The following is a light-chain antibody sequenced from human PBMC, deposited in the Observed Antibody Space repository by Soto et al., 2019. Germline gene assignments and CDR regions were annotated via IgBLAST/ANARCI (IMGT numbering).Light chain of an antibody. Sequence: DIQMTQSPSTLSASVGDRVTITCRASQSISSWLAWYQQKPGKAPKLLIYDASSLESGVPSRFSGSGSGTEFTLTISSLQPDDFATYYCQQYNSYSWTFGRGTKVDNK. CDR2: DAS. V-gene: IGKV1-5*01. CDR1: QSISSW. J-gene: IGKJ1*01. CDR3: QQYNSYSWT.